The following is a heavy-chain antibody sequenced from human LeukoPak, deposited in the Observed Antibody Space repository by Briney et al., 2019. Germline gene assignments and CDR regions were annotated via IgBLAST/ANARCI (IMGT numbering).Heavy chain of an antibody. CDR3: ARRDRTGYNSFDY. J-gene: IGHJ4*02. CDR1: GYSFTTSW. Sequence: GESLKISCRTSGYSFTTSWIGWLRQRPGKGLEWMAIIYPADSGTKYSPSLQDQVTISVDKSIRTAYLQWSSLKASDTAMYYCARRDRTGYNSFDYWGQGTLVTVSS. CDR2: IYPADSGT. V-gene: IGHV5-51*01. D-gene: IGHD3-9*01.